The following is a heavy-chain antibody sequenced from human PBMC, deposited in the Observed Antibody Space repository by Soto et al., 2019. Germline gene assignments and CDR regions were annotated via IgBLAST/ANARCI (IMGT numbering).Heavy chain of an antibody. CDR1: GSSISSYS. Sequence: PRETLTLTCGVSGSSISSYSWSWIRQHPGKGSELIGYVFYSGGTSDSASLESRVTISLDSAKNLFSLKLKSVTAAYTAGYYCVRAGSGYSFVNWGQGALVNVSS. CDR2: VFYSGGT. CDR3: VRAGSGYSFVN. D-gene: IGHD3-22*01. J-gene: IGHJ4*02. V-gene: IGHV4-59*01.